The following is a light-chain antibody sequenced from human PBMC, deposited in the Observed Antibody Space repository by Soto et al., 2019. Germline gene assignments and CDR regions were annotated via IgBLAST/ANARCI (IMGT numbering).Light chain of an antibody. J-gene: IGKJ1*01. CDR3: QQSYSTPKWT. CDR2: AAS. Sequence: DIQMTQSPSSLSASVGDRVTITCRASQSISSYVNWHQQKPGKAPKVLIFAASSLQSGVPSRFSGSGSGTDFTLTISSLQPEDFATYYCQQSYSTPKWTFGQGTKVEIK. CDR1: QSISSY. V-gene: IGKV1-39*01.